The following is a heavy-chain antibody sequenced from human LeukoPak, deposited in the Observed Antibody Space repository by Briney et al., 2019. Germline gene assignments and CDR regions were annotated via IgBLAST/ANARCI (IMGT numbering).Heavy chain of an antibody. CDR3: ASWGSGSSDY. V-gene: IGHV4-59*01. CDR2: IYYSVIT. Sequence: SQTLSLTCTLSVGSISSYYWSWIRQPPGKGLEWIGYIYYSVITNYNPSLKSRVTISVDTSKNQFSLKLSSVTAADTAVYYCASWGSGSSDYWGQGTLVTVSS. J-gene: IGHJ4*02. CDR1: VGSISSYY. D-gene: IGHD3-10*01.